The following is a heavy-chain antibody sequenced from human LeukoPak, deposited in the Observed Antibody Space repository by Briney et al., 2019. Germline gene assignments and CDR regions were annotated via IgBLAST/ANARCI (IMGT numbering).Heavy chain of an antibody. J-gene: IGHJ6*04. V-gene: IGHV1-69*06. CDR3: ARDRELGYCSGGSCKYYYYGMDV. Sequence: SVKASCKASGGTFSSYAISWVRQAPGQGLEWMGGIIPIFGTANYAQKFQGRVTITADKSTSTAYMELSSLRSEDTAVYYCARDRELGYCSGGSCKYYYYGMDVWGKGTTVTVSS. CDR2: IIPIFGTA. D-gene: IGHD2-15*01. CDR1: GGTFSSYA.